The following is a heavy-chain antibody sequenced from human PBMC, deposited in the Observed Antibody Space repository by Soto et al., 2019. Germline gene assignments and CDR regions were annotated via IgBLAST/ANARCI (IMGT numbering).Heavy chain of an antibody. CDR1: GFAFGYFA. CDR3: PRAMGNGFYGGFES. V-gene: IGHV3-49*04. D-gene: IGHD2-8*01. J-gene: IGHJ4*02. Sequence: PGGSLRLSCSRSGFAFGYFAVNWVRQAPGKGLEWISLIRSQAYGGTAEYAASVKGRFTISRDDSRSIAYLQMNSLKTEDTAIYYCPRAMGNGFYGGFESWGQGILVTVSS. CDR2: IRSQAYGGTA.